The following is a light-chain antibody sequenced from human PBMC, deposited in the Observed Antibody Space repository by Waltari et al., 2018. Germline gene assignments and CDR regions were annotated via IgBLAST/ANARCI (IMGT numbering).Light chain of an antibody. CDR3: QQYNSWPFT. J-gene: IGKJ3*01. V-gene: IGKV3-15*01. CDR2: GAS. Sequence: EKVMTQSPATLSVSPGERATLSCRASQSVSNHLAWYQQRPGQAPRLLIYGASSSAAGVPARFSGSGSGTEFTLSIDSLQSEDFALYFCQQYNSWPFTFGPGTQVDIK. CDR1: QSVSNH.